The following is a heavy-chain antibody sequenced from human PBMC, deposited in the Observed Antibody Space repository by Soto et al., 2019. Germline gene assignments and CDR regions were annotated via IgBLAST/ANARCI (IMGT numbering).Heavy chain of an antibody. V-gene: IGHV3-66*04. Sequence: EGSLRLSCAASGFTFSNYLSCVRQASGKGLEWVSVHYSGGSTYYADSVQGRFTISRDKSNNSLYLQMRRVRAEDTAVYFCARHRHPRGTVGATSPLDPWGQGTQVTVSS. CDR3: ARHRHPRGTVGATSPLDP. CDR2: HYSGGST. D-gene: IGHD1-26*01. CDR1: GFTFSNY. J-gene: IGHJ5*02.